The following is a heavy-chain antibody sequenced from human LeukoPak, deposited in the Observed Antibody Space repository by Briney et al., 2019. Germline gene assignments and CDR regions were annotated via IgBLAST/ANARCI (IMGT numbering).Heavy chain of an antibody. CDR3: AADQRYAFDY. D-gene: IGHD3-9*01. CDR2: IRTTAEGAKYA. V-gene: IGHV3-48*02. CDR1: GFSFTDYP. J-gene: IGHJ4*02. Sequence: GGSLRLSCATSGFSFTDYPMNWVRQAPGKGLEWISNIRTTAEGAKYAYYADSVKGRVTISRDDGKNTLYLHMNSLRDDDTAVYHCAADQRYAFDYWGQGILVTVSS.